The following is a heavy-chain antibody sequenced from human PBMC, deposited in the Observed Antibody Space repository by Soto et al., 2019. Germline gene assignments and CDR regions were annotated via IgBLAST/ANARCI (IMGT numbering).Heavy chain of an antibody. Sequence: ASVKVSCKASGYTFTSYGISWVRQAPGQGLEWMGWISAYSGNTNYAQKLQGRVTMTTDTSTSTAYMELRSLRSDDTAVYYCARAVDTAMEGWFDPWGQGTLVTVSS. CDR1: GYTFTSYG. D-gene: IGHD5-18*01. J-gene: IGHJ5*02. CDR3: ARAVDTAMEGWFDP. CDR2: ISAYSGNT. V-gene: IGHV1-18*04.